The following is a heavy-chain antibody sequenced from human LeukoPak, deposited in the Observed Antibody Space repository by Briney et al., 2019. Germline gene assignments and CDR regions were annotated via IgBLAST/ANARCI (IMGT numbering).Heavy chain of an antibody. Sequence: GGSLRLSCAASGFTFSSYAMSWVRQAPGKGLEWVSAISGSGGSTYYADSGKGRFTISRDNSTHTLYLQMNSLRAEDTAVYYCAKRGSGFDYWGQGTLVTVSS. CDR2: ISGSGGST. V-gene: IGHV3-23*01. J-gene: IGHJ4*02. D-gene: IGHD1-26*01. CDR3: AKRGSGFDY. CDR1: GFTFSSYA.